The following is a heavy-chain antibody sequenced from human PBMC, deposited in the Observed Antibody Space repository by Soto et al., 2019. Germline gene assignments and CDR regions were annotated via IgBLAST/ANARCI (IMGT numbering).Heavy chain of an antibody. CDR2: VNHSGST. CDR1: GGSFSGYY. CDR3: ARGPIRPYYYGSGSYYAEYFQH. V-gene: IGHV4-34*01. D-gene: IGHD3-10*01. J-gene: IGHJ1*01. Sequence: QVQLQQWGAGLLKPSETLSLTCAVYGGSFSGYYWSWIRQPPGKGLEWIGEVNHSGSTNYNPSLKSRVNISVDTSKNQFSLKLSSVTAADTAVYYCARGPIRPYYYGSGSYYAEYFQHWGQGTLVTVSS.